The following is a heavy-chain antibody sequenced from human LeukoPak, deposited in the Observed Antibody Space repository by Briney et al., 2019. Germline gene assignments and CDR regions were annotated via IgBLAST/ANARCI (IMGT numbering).Heavy chain of an antibody. J-gene: IGHJ4*02. Sequence: PGRSLRLSCVVSEFTFSSYAMHWVRQASGKGLEWVAVISDDGSNKYYADSVKGRFTISRDNSRNMLFLQMNSLRADDTAVYYCAKDLVVGALDYWGQGTLVTVSS. D-gene: IGHD1-26*01. CDR3: AKDLVVGALDY. V-gene: IGHV3-30*04. CDR2: ISDDGSNK. CDR1: EFTFSSYA.